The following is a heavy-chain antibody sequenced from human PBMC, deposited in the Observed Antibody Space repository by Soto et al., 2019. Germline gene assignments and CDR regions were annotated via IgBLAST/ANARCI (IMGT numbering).Heavy chain of an antibody. CDR2: INPNSGGT. J-gene: IGHJ5*02. V-gene: IGHV1-2*02. Sequence: ASVKVSCKASGYTFIGYYIYWVRQAPGQGLEWMGWINPNSGGTNSAQKFQGRVTMTRDTSISTAYMELSRLRSDDTAIYYCERIATGARSGWFDTWGQGTQVTVSS. D-gene: IGHD3-10*01. CDR3: ERIATGARSGWFDT. CDR1: GYTFIGYY.